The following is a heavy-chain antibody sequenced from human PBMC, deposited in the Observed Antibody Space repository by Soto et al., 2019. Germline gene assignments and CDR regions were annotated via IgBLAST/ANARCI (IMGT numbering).Heavy chain of an antibody. CDR2: ISGSGGST. V-gene: IGHV3-23*01. J-gene: IGHJ4*02. D-gene: IGHD1-26*01. CDR3: AKHRKSTGSYRGDYYFAY. Sequence: GPGKKLEWVSAISGSGGSTYYADSVKGRFTISRDNSKNTLYLQMNSLRAEDTAVYYCAKHRKSTGSYRGDYYFAYWRQGA.